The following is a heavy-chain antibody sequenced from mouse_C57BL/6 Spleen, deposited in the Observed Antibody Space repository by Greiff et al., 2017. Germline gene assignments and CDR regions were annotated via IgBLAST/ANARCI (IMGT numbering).Heavy chain of an antibody. D-gene: IGHD1-1*01. CDR1: GFNIKDYY. V-gene: IGHV14-1*01. Sequence: VHVKQSGAELVRPGASVKLSCTASGFNIKDYYMHWVKQRPEQGLEWIGRIDPEDGDTEYAPKFQGKATMTADTSSNTAYLQLSSLTSEDTAVYYCTTSYYYGSSYGYFDVWGTGTTVTVSS. CDR3: TTSYYYGSSYGYFDV. J-gene: IGHJ1*03. CDR2: IDPEDGDT.